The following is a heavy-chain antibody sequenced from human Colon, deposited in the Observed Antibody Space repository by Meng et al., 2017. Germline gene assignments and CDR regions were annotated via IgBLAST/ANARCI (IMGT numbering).Heavy chain of an antibody. CDR3: AGVYRIAVAGTMGEFDY. D-gene: IGHD6-19*01. CDR2: ISAYNDNT. V-gene: IGHV1-18*01. J-gene: IGHJ4*02. Sequence: ASVKVSCKASGYTFISYGISWVRQAPGQGLEWMGWISAYNDNTNYAQKLQGRVTMTTETSTSTAYMELKSLRCDDTAVYYCAGVYRIAVAGTMGEFDYWGQGTLVTVSS. CDR1: GYTFISYG.